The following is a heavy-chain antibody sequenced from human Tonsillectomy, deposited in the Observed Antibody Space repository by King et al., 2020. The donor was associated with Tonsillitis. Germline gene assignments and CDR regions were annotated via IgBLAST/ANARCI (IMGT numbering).Heavy chain of an antibody. CDR2: ISGSGGST. D-gene: IGHD3-22*01. Sequence: QLVQSGGGLVQPGGSLRLSCAASGFTFSSYAMNWVRQAPGKGLEWVSAISGSGGSTYYAASVKGRFTISRDNSKNTLYLQMNSLRAEDTSVNYCTKIGVGPYYYDGSGPCDYWGQGTLVTVSS. V-gene: IGHV3-23*04. J-gene: IGHJ4*02. CDR1: GFTFSSYA. CDR3: TKIGVGPYYYDGSGPCDY.